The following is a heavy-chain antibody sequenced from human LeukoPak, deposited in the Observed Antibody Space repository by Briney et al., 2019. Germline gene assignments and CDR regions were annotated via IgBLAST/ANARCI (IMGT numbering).Heavy chain of an antibody. Sequence: GGSLRLSCAASGFTFDDYTMHWVRQAPGKGLEWVSGISWNSGSIGYADSVKGRFTISRDNAKNSLYLQMNSLRAEDTALYYCAKAYYYDSSGYYGGSAFDIWGQGTMVTVSS. J-gene: IGHJ3*02. CDR3: AKAYYYDSSGYYGGSAFDI. V-gene: IGHV3-9*01. CDR2: ISWNSGSI. CDR1: GFTFDDYT. D-gene: IGHD3-22*01.